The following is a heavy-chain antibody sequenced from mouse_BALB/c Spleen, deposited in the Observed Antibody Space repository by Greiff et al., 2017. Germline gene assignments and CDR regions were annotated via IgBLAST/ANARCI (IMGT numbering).Heavy chain of an antibody. Sequence: EVKLMESGGGLVKPGGSLKLSCAASGFTFSDYYMYWVRQTPEKRLEWVATISDGGSYTYYPDSVKGRFTISRDNAKNNLYLQMSSLKSEDTAMYYCARENYYDMDYWGQGTSGTVSS. CDR2: ISDGGSYT. J-gene: IGHJ4*01. CDR3: ARENYYDMDY. V-gene: IGHV5-4*02. CDR1: GFTFSDYY.